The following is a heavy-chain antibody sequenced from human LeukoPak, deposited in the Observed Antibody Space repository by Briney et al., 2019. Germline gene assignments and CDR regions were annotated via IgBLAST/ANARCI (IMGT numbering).Heavy chain of an antibody. J-gene: IGHJ4*02. CDR3: STDY. Sequence: PGGSLRLSCAASGFTVSSNYMSLVRHAPGKGLEWVGRIKSKTDGGTTDYAAPVKGRFTISRDDSKNTLYLQMNSLKTEDTAVYYCSTDYWGQGTLVTVSS. CDR2: IKSKTDGGTT. V-gene: IGHV3-15*01. CDR1: GFTVSSNY.